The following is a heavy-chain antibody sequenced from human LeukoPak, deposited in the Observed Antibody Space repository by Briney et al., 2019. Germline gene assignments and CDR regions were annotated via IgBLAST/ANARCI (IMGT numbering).Heavy chain of an antibody. J-gene: IGHJ5*02. Sequence: PGGSLRPSCAASGFSFSNAWMNWVRQAPGKGLEWVGRILSKTSGGTTDYATPVKGRFTISGDDSKNMLYLHMNSLQIEDTAVYYCADYYASGSYPPWGQGTLVTVSS. V-gene: IGHV3-15*07. CDR1: GFSFSNAW. CDR2: ILSKTSGGTT. D-gene: IGHD3-10*01. CDR3: ADYYASGSYPP.